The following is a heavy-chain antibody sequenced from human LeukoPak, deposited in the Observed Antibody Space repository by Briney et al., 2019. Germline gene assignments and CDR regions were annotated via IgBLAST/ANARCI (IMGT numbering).Heavy chain of an antibody. D-gene: IGHD6-13*01. CDR1: GFTVSSNY. CDR2: IYSGGST. V-gene: IGHV3-53*01. CDR3: ARGALWAAAGSPT. J-gene: IGHJ5*02. Sequence: GGSLRLSCAASGFTVSSNYMSWVRQAPGKGLEWVSVIYSGGSTYYADSVKGRFTISRDNSKNTLYLQMNSLRAEDTAVYYCARGALWAAAGSPTWGQGTLVTVSS.